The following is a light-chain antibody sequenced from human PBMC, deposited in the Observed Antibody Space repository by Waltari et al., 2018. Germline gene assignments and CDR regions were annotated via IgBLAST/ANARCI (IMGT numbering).Light chain of an antibody. V-gene: IGLV4-69*01. J-gene: IGLJ3*02. CDR1: SGHSNYP. CDR3: QTGGFGIWV. CDR2: VNSDGVH. Sequence: QLMLTQSPSASASLGASVKLTCTLSSGHSNYPIAWHQQQPGKGPRYLMTVNSDGVHIKGDGSPDRFSGSSSWAERYLTISSLQSEDETDYYCQTGGFGIWVFGGGTKLTVL.